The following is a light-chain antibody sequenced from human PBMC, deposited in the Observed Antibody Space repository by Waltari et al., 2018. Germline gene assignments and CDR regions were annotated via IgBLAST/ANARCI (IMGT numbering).Light chain of an antibody. J-gene: IGLJ2*01. V-gene: IGLV2-11*01. CDR3: CSYAGSYSVV. CDR2: DVS. CDR1: SSYVGGYNY. Sequence: QSALTQPRSVSGSPGQSVTISCPGTSSYVGGYNYVSWYQQHPGKAPKRMIYDVSKRPAGVPDRFSGSKSGNTASLTISGLQAEDEADYYCCSYAGSYSVVFGGGTKLTVL.